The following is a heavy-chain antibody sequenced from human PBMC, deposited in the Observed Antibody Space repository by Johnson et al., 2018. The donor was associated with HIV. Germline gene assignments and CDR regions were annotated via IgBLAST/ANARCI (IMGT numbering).Heavy chain of an antibody. CDR1: GFTFSSYA. CDR3: ARERNYGTHAAFDI. V-gene: IGHV3-23*04. CDR2: ISGSGGRP. Sequence: VQLVESGGGLVQPGGSLRLSCAASGFTFSSYAMSWVRQAPGKGLEWVSAISGSGGRPYYADSGKGRFTISRDNAKNSLYLQMNRLRAEDTAVYYCARERNYGTHAAFDIWGQGTMVTVSS. J-gene: IGHJ3*02. D-gene: IGHD1-7*01.